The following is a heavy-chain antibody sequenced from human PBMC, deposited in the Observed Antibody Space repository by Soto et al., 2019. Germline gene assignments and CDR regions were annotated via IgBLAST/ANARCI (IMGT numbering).Heavy chain of an antibody. V-gene: IGHV4-30-4*01. CDR2: VYYTGSA. D-gene: IGHD2-21*02. CDR1: GASIRSTDYY. J-gene: IGHJ5*02. Sequence: SETLSLTCTVSGASIRSTDYYWSWIRQAPGKGLEWIGYVYYTGSAYYNPSLMSRLTISVDTSKNQFSLKLTSVTAAETAVYYCVRTAREGAVAPHWFDRWGQGTQVTVSS. CDR3: VRTAREGAVAPHWFDR.